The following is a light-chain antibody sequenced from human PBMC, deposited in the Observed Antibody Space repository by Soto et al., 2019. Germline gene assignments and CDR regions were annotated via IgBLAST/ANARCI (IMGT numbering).Light chain of an antibody. J-gene: IGKJ3*01. CDR2: DAS. V-gene: IGKV3-11*01. CDR3: QQCSNWPFT. CDR1: QSVRSY. Sequence: EIVLTQSPATLSLSPGERATLSCRASQSVRSYLAWYQQKPGQVPRLLIYDASKRASGIPARFSGSGSGTDFTLTISSLEHEYFAVYYCQQCSNWPFTFVPGTKVDIK.